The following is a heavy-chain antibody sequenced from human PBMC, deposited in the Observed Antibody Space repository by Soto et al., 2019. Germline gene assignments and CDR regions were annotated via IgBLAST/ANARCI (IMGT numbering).Heavy chain of an antibody. J-gene: IGHJ6*02. CDR3: ARHVAVATISWGTSGMDV. Sequence: EVQLVESGGGLVQPGGSLRLSCAASGFTFSSYWMHWVRQAPGEGLVWVSRINSDGSNTTYADSVKGRFTTSRDNAKNTLFLQMNSPRGEDTAVYYCARHVAVATISWGTSGMDVWGQGTTVTVSS. CDR1: GFTFSSYW. D-gene: IGHD5-12*01. V-gene: IGHV3-74*01. CDR2: INSDGSNT.